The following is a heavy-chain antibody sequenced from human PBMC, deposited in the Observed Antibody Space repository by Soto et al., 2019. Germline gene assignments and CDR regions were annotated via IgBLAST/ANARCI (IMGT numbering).Heavy chain of an antibody. V-gene: IGHV1-18*01. CDR3: ARAGRAFRTSHYYYFYMDV. D-gene: IGHD1-7*01. CDR1: GFSFIDCG. J-gene: IGHJ6*03. Sequence: AAVKVSCKASGFSFIDCGFGWVRQAPGQGLEWMGWISAYDGDTKYEEKVQGRVTLTTDTPTTTAYMELRSLTSDDTAVYYCARAGRAFRTSHYYYFYMDVWGKGTTVTVS. CDR2: ISAYDGDT.